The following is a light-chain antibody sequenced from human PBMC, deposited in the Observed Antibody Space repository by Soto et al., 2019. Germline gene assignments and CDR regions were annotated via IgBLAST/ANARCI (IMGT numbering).Light chain of an antibody. Sequence: SLLPQPSSVSVSPGQSITISCPGTSSDVGGYKSASWYQQHPGKAPKLLIYNVSNRPSGISDRFSGSWSGDTASLTISGLQAEDEADYYCSSYTSTSTYVFGTGTKVTVL. CDR2: NVS. CDR3: SSYTSTSTYV. CDR1: SSDVGGYKS. V-gene: IGLV2-14*03. J-gene: IGLJ1*01.